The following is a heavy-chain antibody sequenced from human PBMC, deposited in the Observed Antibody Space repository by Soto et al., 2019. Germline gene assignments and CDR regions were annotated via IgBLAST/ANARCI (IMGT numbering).Heavy chain of an antibody. V-gene: IGHV3-33*01. Sequence: QVQLVESGGGVVQPGRSLRLSCAASGFTFSSYGMHWVRQAPGKGLEWVAVIWYDGSNKYYADSVKGRFTISRDNSKNTLYLQMNSLRAEDTAGYYCAREALTATGFDYWGQGTLVTVSS. CDR1: GFTFSSYG. CDR2: IWYDGSNK. CDR3: AREALTATGFDY. J-gene: IGHJ4*02.